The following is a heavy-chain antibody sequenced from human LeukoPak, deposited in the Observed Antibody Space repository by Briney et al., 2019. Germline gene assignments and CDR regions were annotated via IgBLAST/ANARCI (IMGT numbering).Heavy chain of an antibody. CDR3: ARSPSHLGYYYYGMDV. CDR2: INPSGGST. V-gene: IGHV1-46*01. CDR1: GYTFTSYY. J-gene: IGHJ6*02. Sequence: GASVKVSCKASGYTFTSYYMHWVRQAPGQGLEWMGIINPSGGSTSYAQKFQGRVTMTRDTSTSTVYMELSSLRSDDTAVYYCARSPSHLGYYYYGMDVWGQGTTVTVSS.